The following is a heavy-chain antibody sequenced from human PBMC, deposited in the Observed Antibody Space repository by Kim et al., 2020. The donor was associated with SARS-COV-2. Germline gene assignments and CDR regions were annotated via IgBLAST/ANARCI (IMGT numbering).Heavy chain of an antibody. CDR3: ARLSFGVMTFSHFDT. V-gene: IGHV3-30-3*01. Sequence: GGSLRLSCAASGFTFNTYSMHWVRQAPGKGLEWVSVISYDGDNKYYAGSVRGGFTISRDNSKNTVFLQMNSLRVEDTAVYYCARLSFGVMTFSHFDTWGQGTLVTVSS. CDR1: GFTFNTYS. J-gene: IGHJ4*02. CDR2: ISYDGDNK. D-gene: IGHD3-10*01.